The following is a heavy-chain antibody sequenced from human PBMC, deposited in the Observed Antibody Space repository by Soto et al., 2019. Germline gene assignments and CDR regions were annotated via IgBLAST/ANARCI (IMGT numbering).Heavy chain of an antibody. D-gene: IGHD4-17*01. J-gene: IGHJ4*02. Sequence: SETLSLTCTVSGSSISPFYWSWIRQPPGRGLEWIGYIYYTGSTKYNPSLKSRVTLSLGTSRNQLSLKLSSVTAADTAVYYCTRVGGYYGDYPNFDYWGPGTLVTVSS. CDR2: IYYTGST. V-gene: IGHV4-59*01. CDR1: GSSISPFY. CDR3: TRVGGYYGDYPNFDY.